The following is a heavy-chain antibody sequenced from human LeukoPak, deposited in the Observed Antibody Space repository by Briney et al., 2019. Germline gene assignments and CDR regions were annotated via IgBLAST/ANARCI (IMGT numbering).Heavy chain of an antibody. J-gene: IGHJ4*02. V-gene: IGHV3-23*01. CDR1: GFTFSTYA. CDR2: ITNIGGGT. Sequence: GGSLRLSCAASGFTFSTYAMTWFRQAPGKGLEWVSAITNIGGGTFYEDPVKGRFTISRVNSKNTLYLQMNGLRDEDTAVYYCAKFFRNSGWFFDYWGQGTLVTVSS. D-gene: IGHD6-19*01. CDR3: AKFFRNSGWFFDY.